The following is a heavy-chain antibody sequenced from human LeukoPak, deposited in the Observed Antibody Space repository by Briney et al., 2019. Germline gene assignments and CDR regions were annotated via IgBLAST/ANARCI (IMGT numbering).Heavy chain of an antibody. J-gene: IGHJ4*02. CDR3: AVSGYPSDY. V-gene: IGHV4-59*01. Sequence: PSETLSLTCTVSGGSISSYYWSWIRQPPGKGLEWIGYIYYSGSTNYNPSLKSRVTISVDTPKNQFSLKLSSVTATDTAVYYCAVSGYPSDYWGQGTLVTVSS. D-gene: IGHD3-22*01. CDR1: GGSISSYY. CDR2: IYYSGST.